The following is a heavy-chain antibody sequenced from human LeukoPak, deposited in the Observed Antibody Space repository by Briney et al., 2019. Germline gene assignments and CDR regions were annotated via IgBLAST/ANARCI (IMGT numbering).Heavy chain of an antibody. D-gene: IGHD1-26*01. CDR2: INHSGST. J-gene: IGHJ4*02. Sequence: SETLSLTCAVYGGSFSGYYWSWIRQPPGKGLEWIGEINHSGSTNYNPSLKSRVTISVDTSKNQFSLKLTSVTAADTAVYYCARDGYSAIDYWGQGTLVTVSS. CDR3: ARDGYSAIDY. V-gene: IGHV4-34*01. CDR1: GGSFSGYY.